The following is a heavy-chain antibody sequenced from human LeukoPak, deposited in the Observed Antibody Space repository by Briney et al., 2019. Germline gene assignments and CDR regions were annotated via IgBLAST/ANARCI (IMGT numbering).Heavy chain of an antibody. D-gene: IGHD4-17*01. V-gene: IGHV2-70*11. CDR3: ARTPRTTEGYFDY. CDR1: GFSLSNSGMC. CDR2: IDWDDDK. Sequence: SGPSLVKPPQTLTLTCTFSGFSLSNSGMCVSWIRQPPGEALERLARIDWDDDKYYSTSLKTRLTISKDTSKNQVVLTMTNMDPVDTATYYCARTPRTTEGYFDYWGQGTLVTVSS. J-gene: IGHJ4*02.